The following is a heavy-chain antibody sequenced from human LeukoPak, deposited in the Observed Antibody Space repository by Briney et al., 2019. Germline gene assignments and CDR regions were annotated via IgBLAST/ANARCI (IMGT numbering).Heavy chain of an antibody. J-gene: IGHJ4*02. CDR1: GGSISSSSYY. Sequence: SETLSLTCTVSGGSISSSSYYWGWIRQPPGKGLEWIGSIYYSGSTYYNPSLKSRVTISVDTSKNQFSLKLSSVTAADTAVYYCARPTPYCSGGSCYFDYWGQGTLVTVSS. CDR2: IYYSGST. V-gene: IGHV4-39*01. D-gene: IGHD2-15*01. CDR3: ARPTPYCSGGSCYFDY.